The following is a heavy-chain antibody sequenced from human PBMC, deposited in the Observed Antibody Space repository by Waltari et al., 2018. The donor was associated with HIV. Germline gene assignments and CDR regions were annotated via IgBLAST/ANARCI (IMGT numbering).Heavy chain of an antibody. Sequence: QVQLVQSGAEVKKPGASVQVSCKASGYTFSNYVIHWVRQAPGQRLKWMGWINARNGNTKYAQQFQGRVTITRDTSASTAYMERSSLRSEDTAVYYCARILGFGIADPRAFDIWGQGTMVTVSS. CDR2: INARNGNT. D-gene: IGHD6-13*01. CDR3: ARILGFGIADPRAFDI. V-gene: IGHV1-3*01. CDR1: GYTFSNYV. J-gene: IGHJ3*02.